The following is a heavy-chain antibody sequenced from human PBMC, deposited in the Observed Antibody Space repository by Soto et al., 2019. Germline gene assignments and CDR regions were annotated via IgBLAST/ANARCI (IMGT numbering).Heavy chain of an antibody. D-gene: IGHD6-13*01. V-gene: IGHV1-69*13. CDR3: ATAGPAAEFDY. J-gene: IGHJ4*02. CDR1: GGTFSSYA. Sequence: SVKVSCKASGGTFSSYAISWVRQAPGQGLEWMGGIIPIFGTANYAQKFQGRVTITADESTSTAYMELSSLRSDDTALYFCATAGPAAEFDYWGQGTLVTVSS. CDR2: IIPIFGTA.